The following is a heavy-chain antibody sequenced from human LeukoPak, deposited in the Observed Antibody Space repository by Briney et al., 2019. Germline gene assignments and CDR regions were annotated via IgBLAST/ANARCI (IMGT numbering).Heavy chain of an antibody. D-gene: IGHD2-2*01. CDR3: ARASPGYCSSTSCYSTYFDY. CDR1: GFTFSSYW. CDR2: IKQDGSEK. V-gene: IGHV3-7*04. Sequence: PGGSLRLSCAASGFTFSSYWMSWVRQAPRKGLEWVANIKQDGSEKYYVDSVKGRFTISRDNAKNSLYLQMNSLRAEDTAVYYCARASPGYCSSTSCYSTYFDYWGQGTLVTVSS. J-gene: IGHJ4*02.